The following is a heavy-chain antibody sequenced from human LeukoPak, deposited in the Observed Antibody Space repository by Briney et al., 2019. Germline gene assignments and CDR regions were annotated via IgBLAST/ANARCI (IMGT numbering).Heavy chain of an antibody. CDR1: GGTFSSYA. V-gene: IGHV1-69*13. J-gene: IGHJ4*02. D-gene: IGHD5-12*01. CDR3: ARVSPKEDSGYDDY. CDR2: IIPIFGTA. Sequence: ASVKVSCKASGGTFSSYAISCVRQAPGQGLEWMGGIIPIFGTANYAQKFQGRVTITADESTSTAYMELSSLRSEDTAVYYCARVSPKEDSGYDDYWGQGTLVTVSS.